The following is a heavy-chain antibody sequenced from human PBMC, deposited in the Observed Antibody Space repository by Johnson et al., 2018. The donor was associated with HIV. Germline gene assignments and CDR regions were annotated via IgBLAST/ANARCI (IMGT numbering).Heavy chain of an antibody. CDR1: GFTFSTYG. V-gene: IGHV3-30*02. CDR3: ARDPSLDAFDI. Sequence: QVQLVESGGGVVQPGGSLRLSCAAFGFTFSTYGIHWVRQAPGKGLEWVAFIRSDGTNKYYAYFVKGRFSISRDNSKNTLYLQMNSLRAEDTAVYFCARDPSLDAFDIWGQGTMVTVAS. J-gene: IGHJ3*02. CDR2: IRSDGTNK.